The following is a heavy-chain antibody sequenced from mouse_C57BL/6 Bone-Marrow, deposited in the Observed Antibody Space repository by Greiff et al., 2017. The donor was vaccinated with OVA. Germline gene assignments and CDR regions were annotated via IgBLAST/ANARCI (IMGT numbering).Heavy chain of an antibody. D-gene: IGHD1-1*01. CDR3: ARGGPYYYGSSYDYFDY. CDR1: GFTFSDYY. Sequence: EVMLVESEGGLVQPGRSMKLSCTASGFTFSDYYMAWVRQVPEKGLEWVANINYDGSSTYYLDSLKSRFIISRDNAKNILYLQMSSLKSEDTATYYCARGGPYYYGSSYDYFDYWGQGTTLTVSS. CDR2: INYDGSST. J-gene: IGHJ2*01. V-gene: IGHV5-16*01.